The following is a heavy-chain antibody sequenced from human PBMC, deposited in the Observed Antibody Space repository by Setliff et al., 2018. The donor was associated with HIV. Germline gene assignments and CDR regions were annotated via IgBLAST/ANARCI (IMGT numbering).Heavy chain of an antibody. CDR1: GGSLSSSNYY. CDR3: ARQGRPGDFDS. D-gene: IGHD7-27*01. Sequence: KTSETLSLTCTVSGGSLSSSNYYCGWIRQPPGKGLEWIGSIYYSGNTYYNPSLKSRVTISGDTSKKQFSLKLGAVTAADSAVYYCARQGRPGDFDSWGQGTLVTVSS. J-gene: IGHJ4*02. CDR2: IYYSGNT. V-gene: IGHV4-39*01.